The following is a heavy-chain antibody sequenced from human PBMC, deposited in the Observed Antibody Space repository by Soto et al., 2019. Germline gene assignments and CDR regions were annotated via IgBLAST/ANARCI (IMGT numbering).Heavy chain of an antibody. D-gene: IGHD6-19*01. Sequence: VPVKVSCKTSGYTFTSYGIHWVRQATGQGLEWGGWMNPNNRYTDYAQKFQGRVTMTRDTSLSTAYMELSSLTSDDTAVYYCARGRGWRDYWGQGTLVTVSS. CDR2: MNPNNRYT. CDR3: ARGRGWRDY. J-gene: IGHJ4*02. V-gene: IGHV1-8*01. CDR1: GYTFTSYG.